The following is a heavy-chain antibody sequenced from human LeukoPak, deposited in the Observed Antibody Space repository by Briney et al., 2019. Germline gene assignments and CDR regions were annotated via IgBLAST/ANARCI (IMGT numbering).Heavy chain of an antibody. CDR2: INPNSGGT. D-gene: IGHD1-14*01. Sequence: ASVKVSCKASGYTFTGYYMHWVRQAPGQGLGWMGWINPNSGGTNYAQKFQGRVTMTRDTSISTAYMELSRLRSDDTAVYYCVRDYRNYYYYYGMDVWGQGTTVTVSS. CDR1: GYTFTGYY. V-gene: IGHV1-2*02. J-gene: IGHJ6*02. CDR3: VRDYRNYYYYYGMDV.